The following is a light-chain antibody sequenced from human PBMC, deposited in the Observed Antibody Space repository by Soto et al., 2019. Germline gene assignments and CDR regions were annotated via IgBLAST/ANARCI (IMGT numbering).Light chain of an antibody. CDR3: ETWDSNTRV. V-gene: IGLV4-60*02. Sequence: QAVVTQSSSASASLGSSVKLTCTLSSGHSSYIIAWHQQQPGKAPRYLMKLEGSGSYNKGSGVPDRFSGSSSGADRYLTISNLQFEDEADYYCETWDSNTRVFAGGTKLTVL. J-gene: IGLJ2*01. CDR2: LEGSGSY. CDR1: SGHSSYI.